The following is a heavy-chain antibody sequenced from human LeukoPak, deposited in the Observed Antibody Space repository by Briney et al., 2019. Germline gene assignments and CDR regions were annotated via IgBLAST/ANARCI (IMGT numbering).Heavy chain of an antibody. CDR2: INPSGGST. CDR3: ATHGSGSYGSPYWYFDL. D-gene: IGHD3-10*01. V-gene: IGHV1-46*01. J-gene: IGHJ2*01. Sequence: VASVKVSCKASGYTFTSYYMHWVRQAPGQGLEWMGIINPSGGSTSYAQKFQGRVTMTRDMSTSTVYMELSSLRSEDTAVYYCATHGSGSYGSPYWYFDLWGRGTLVTVSS. CDR1: GYTFTSYY.